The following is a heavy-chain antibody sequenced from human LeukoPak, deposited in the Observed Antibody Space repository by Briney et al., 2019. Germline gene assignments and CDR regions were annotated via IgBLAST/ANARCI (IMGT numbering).Heavy chain of an antibody. CDR2: ISSSGSTI. D-gene: IGHD1-26*01. J-gene: IGHJ6*03. V-gene: IGHV3-11*01. CDR3: ARAANFRVGAITGYYYYMDV. Sequence: KPGGSLRLSCAASGFTFSDYYMSWIRQAPGKGLEWVSYISSSGSTIYYADSVKGRFTISRDNAKNSLYLQMNSLRAEDTAVCYCARAANFRVGAITGYYYYMDVWGKGTTVTVSS. CDR1: GFTFSDYY.